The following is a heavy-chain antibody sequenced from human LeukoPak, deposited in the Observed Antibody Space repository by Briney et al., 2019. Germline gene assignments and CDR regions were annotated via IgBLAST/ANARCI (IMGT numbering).Heavy chain of an antibody. J-gene: IGHJ3*02. CDR1: GFTFSSYR. CDR3: AKGRAMVRGDDAFDI. CDR2: ISSSSSYI. Sequence: GGSLRLSCAASGFTFSSYRITWVRQAPGKGLEWVSSISSSSSYIYYADSVKGRFTISRDNAKNSLYLQMNSLRVDDTAVYYCAKGRAMVRGDDAFDIWGQGTMVTVSS. V-gene: IGHV3-21*04. D-gene: IGHD3-10*01.